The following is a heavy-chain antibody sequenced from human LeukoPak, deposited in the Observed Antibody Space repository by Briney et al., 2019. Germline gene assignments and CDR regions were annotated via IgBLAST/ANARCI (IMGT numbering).Heavy chain of an antibody. Sequence: GGSLRLSCAASGFIFNNYAMSWVRQAPGKGLEWVSAISGSGGSTYYADSVKGRLTISRDNSKNTLYLQMSSLRVEDTALYYCAKEAYPTMTAVYYYGMGVWGLGTTVTVSS. CDR1: GFIFNNYA. CDR3: AKEAYPTMTAVYYYGMGV. CDR2: ISGSGGST. J-gene: IGHJ6*02. D-gene: IGHD4-17*01. V-gene: IGHV3-23*01.